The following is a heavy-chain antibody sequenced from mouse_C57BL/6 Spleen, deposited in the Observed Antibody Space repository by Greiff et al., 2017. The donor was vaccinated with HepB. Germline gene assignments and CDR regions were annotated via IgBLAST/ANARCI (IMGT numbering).Heavy chain of an antibody. J-gene: IGHJ3*01. D-gene: IGHD2-4*01. V-gene: IGHV1-80*01. CDR3: VRAYYDNPFAY. CDR2: IYPGDGDT. CDR1: GYAFNSYC. Sequence: VQRVESGAELVKPGASVKISCKASGYAFNSYCMNWVKQRPGKGLEWIGKIYPGDGDTNYNGKFKGKATLTADKSSSTAYMQLSSLTSEDSAVYFCVRAYYDNPFAYWGQGTLVTVSA.